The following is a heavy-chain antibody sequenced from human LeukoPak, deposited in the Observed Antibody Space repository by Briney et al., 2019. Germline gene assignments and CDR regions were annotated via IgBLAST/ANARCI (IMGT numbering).Heavy chain of an antibody. V-gene: IGHV3-7*01. Sequence: GSLRLSCAASGFTFSAYWMHWVRQAPGKGLEWLTDIRQDGDQTYYAYSVKSRFTISRDNAKNSLYLQLNSLRAEDTAVYYCAKDLASTGALDLWGQGTLVTVSS. CDR1: GFTFSAYW. CDR3: AKDLASTGALDL. D-gene: IGHD1-14*01. J-gene: IGHJ4*02. CDR2: IRQDGDQT.